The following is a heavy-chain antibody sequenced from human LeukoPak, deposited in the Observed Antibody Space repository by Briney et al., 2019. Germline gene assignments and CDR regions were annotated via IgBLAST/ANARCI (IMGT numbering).Heavy chain of an antibody. D-gene: IGHD2-21*02. V-gene: IGHV4-4*07. CDR3: ARQGVATAIDY. Sequence: SETLSLTCTVSGGSISSYYWSWIRQPPGKGLEWIGRIYASGNTNYNPSLKSRVTMSVDTSKNLFALKLSSVTAADTAVYYCARQGVATAIDYWGQGTLVTVS. CDR2: IYASGNT. CDR1: GGSISSYY. J-gene: IGHJ4*02.